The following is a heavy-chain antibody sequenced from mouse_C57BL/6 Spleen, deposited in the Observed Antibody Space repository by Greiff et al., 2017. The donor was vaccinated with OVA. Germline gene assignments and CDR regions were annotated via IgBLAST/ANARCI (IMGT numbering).Heavy chain of an antibody. CDR2: IDPSDSYT. CDR1: GYTFTSYW. D-gene: IGHD1-1*01. J-gene: IGHJ4*01. CDR3: ARWTVVGAMDY. V-gene: IGHV1-50*01. Sequence: QVQLQQPGAELVKPGASVKLSCKASGYTFTSYWMQWVKQRPGQGLEWIGEIDPSDSYTNYNQKFKGKATLTVDTSSSTAYMQLSSLTSEDSAVYYCARWTVVGAMDYWGQGTSVTVSS.